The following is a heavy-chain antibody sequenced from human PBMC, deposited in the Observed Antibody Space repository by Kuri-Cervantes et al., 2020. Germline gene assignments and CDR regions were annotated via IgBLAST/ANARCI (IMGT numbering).Heavy chain of an antibody. V-gene: IGHV3-23*01. CDR1: GFTFSSYA. CDR3: ARDSPSVTPFPVPLDY. J-gene: IGHJ4*02. CDR2: ISGSGGST. D-gene: IGHD4-17*01. Sequence: GESLKISCAASGFTFSSYAMSWVRQAPGKGLEWVSAISGSGGSTYYADSVKGRFTISRDNSKNTLYLQMNSLRAEDTAVYYCARDSPSVTPFPVPLDYWGQGTLVTVSS.